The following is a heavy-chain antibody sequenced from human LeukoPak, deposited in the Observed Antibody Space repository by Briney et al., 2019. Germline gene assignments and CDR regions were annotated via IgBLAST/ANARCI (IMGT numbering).Heavy chain of an antibody. Sequence: PGGSLRLSCADSGFTFDDYAIHWVRQAPGKGLEWVSGIGWNIGSTGYADSVKGRFTISRDNAKNSLYLQMNSLRAEDTALYYCARGRRGSNTGITASGWGFHFDYWGQGTLVTVSS. CDR1: GFTFDDYA. D-gene: IGHD6-13*01. V-gene: IGHV3-9*01. CDR2: IGWNIGST. J-gene: IGHJ4*02. CDR3: ARGRRGSNTGITASGWGFHFDY.